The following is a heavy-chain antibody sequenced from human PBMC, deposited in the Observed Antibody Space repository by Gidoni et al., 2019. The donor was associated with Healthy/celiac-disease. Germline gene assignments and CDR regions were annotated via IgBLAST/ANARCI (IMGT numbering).Heavy chain of an antibody. CDR3: ARLSGTEWGAFDI. D-gene: IGHD1-1*01. V-gene: IGHV4-39*01. J-gene: IGHJ3*02. CDR1: GGSIRSSSYY. CDR2: IYYSGST. Sequence: QLQLQESGPGLVKPSETLSLTCTVSGGSIRSSSYYWGWIRQPPGKGLELIGSIYYSGSTYYNPSLKSRVTISVDTSKNQFSLKLSSVTAADTAVYYCARLSGTEWGAFDIWGQGTMVTVSS.